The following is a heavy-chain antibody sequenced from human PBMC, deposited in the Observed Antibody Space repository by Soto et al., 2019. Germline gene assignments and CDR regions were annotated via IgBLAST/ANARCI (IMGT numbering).Heavy chain of an antibody. CDR3: ARDRSDV. CDR1: GFTLSSYA. J-gene: IGHJ4*02. Sequence: QVQLVESGGGVVRPGRSPRLSCAASGFTLSSYAMYWVRQAPGKGLEWVAFISFDGNNGYADSVKGRFTISRDNSKNTVYLQMNSLRGEDTAVYYCARDRSDVWGQGTLVTVSS. V-gene: IGHV3-30-3*01. CDR2: ISFDGNNG.